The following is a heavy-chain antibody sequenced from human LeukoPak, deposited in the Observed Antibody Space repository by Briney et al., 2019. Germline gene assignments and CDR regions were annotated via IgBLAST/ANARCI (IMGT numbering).Heavy chain of an antibody. Sequence: GGSLRLSCAASGFTFSDYYMSWIRQAPGKGLEWVSYISSCGSTIYYADSVKGRFTISRDNAKNSLYLQMNSLRAEDTAVYYCAKDAYCSSTSCYGPYYYYYGMDVWGQGTTVTVSS. D-gene: IGHD2-2*01. CDR1: GFTFSDYY. J-gene: IGHJ6*02. CDR2: ISSCGSTI. CDR3: AKDAYCSSTSCYGPYYYYYGMDV. V-gene: IGHV3-11*01.